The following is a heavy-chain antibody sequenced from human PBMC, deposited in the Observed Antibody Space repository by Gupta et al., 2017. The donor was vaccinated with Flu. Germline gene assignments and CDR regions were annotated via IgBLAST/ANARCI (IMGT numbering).Heavy chain of an antibody. J-gene: IGHJ5*02. CDR3: AKGMTTVTTDWFDP. D-gene: IGHD4-11*01. CDR2: ISGSGGSK. V-gene: IGHV3-23*01. CDR1: GFTFSSYA. Sequence: EVQLLESGGGLVQPGGSLRLPCAASGFTFSSYAMRWVRQAPGKGLEWVSAISGSGGSKYYADAVKGRFTISRDNSKNTLYLQMNSLRAEDTAVYYCAKGMTTVTTDWFDPWGQGTLVTVSS.